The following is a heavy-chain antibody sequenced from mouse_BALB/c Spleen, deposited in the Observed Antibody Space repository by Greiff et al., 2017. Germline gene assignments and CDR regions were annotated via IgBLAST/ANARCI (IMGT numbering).Heavy chain of an antibody. Sequence: EVKLVESGGGLVKPGGSLKLSCAASGFAFSSYDMSWVRQTPEKRLEWVAYISSGGGSTYYPDTVKGRFTISRDNAKNTLYLQMSSLKSEDTAMYYCARHNYDYDRDYYAMDYWGQGTSVTVSS. J-gene: IGHJ4*01. CDR1: GFAFSSYD. CDR3: ARHNYDYDRDYYAMDY. D-gene: IGHD2-4*01. V-gene: IGHV5-12-1*01. CDR2: ISSGGGST.